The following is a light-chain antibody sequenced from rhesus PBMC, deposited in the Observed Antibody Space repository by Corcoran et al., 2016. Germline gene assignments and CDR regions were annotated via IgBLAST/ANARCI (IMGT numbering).Light chain of an antibody. CDR2: EVS. CDR1: ISDIGGYNR. J-gene: IGLJ1*01. CDR3: SSYASSSAYYI. Sequence: QAALTQSPSVSGSPGQSVTISCTGTISDIGGYNRFSWYQQHPGKAPKLMIYEVSKRPSGVSDRFSGSKSGKPASLTISGLQAEDEADYYCSSYASSSAYYIFGAGTRLTVL. V-gene: IGLV2-13*02.